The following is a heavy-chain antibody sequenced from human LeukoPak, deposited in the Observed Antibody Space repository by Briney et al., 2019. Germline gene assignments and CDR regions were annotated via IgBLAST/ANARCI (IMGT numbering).Heavy chain of an antibody. CDR1: GGSISSSSYY. Sequence: PSETLSLTCTVSGGSISSSSYYWGWIRQPPGKGLEWIGRIYYSGSTYYNPSLKSRVTISVDTSKNQFSLKLSSVTAADTAVYYCARDSRYYYDSSGYYYWGQGDLVTVSS. D-gene: IGHD3-22*01. V-gene: IGHV4-39*07. J-gene: IGHJ4*02. CDR2: IYYSGST. CDR3: ARDSRYYYDSSGYYY.